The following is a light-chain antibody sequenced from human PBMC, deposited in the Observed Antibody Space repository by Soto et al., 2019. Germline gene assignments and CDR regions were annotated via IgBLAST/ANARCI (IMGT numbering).Light chain of an antibody. CDR1: QSIGVW. CDR2: KTS. J-gene: IGKJ1*01. V-gene: IGKV1-5*03. CDR3: QQYINYFRT. Sequence: DIQMTQSPSTLSASVGDRVTITCRASQSIGVWLAWYQQKPGTAPKLLIYKTSTLDSGVPLRFSGSGSGTEFTLTISSLQPDDFATYYCQQYINYFRTFGQGTKVESK.